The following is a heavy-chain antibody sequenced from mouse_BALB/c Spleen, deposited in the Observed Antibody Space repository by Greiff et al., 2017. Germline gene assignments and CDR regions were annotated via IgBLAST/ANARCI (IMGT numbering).Heavy chain of an antibody. Sequence: EVKLVESGGGLVKPGGSLKLSCAASGFTFSSYAMSWVRQTPEKRLEWVASISSGGSTSYPDSVKGRFTISRDNARNILYLQMSRLRSEDTAMYYCARDGSSPYYAMDYWGQGTSVTVSS. D-gene: IGHD1-1*01. V-gene: IGHV5-6-5*01. CDR3: ARDGSSPYYAMDY. CDR1: GFTFSSYA. J-gene: IGHJ4*01. CDR2: ISSGGST.